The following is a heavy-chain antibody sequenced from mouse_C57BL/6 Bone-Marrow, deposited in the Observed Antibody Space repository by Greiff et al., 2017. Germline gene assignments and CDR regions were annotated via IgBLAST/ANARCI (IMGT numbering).Heavy chain of an antibody. J-gene: IGHJ2*01. V-gene: IGHV1-62-2*01. CDR2: FYPGSGSI. D-gene: IGHD2-4*01. CDR3: ARHERYYDYEGYFDY. Sequence: VKLQESGAELVKPGASVKLSCKASGYIFTEYTIHWVKQRSGQGLEWIGWFYPGSGSIKYNERFKDKATLTAYKSSNTVYMELSRLTSEDSAVYFCARHERYYDYEGYFDYGGQGTTLTVSS. CDR1: GYIFTEYT.